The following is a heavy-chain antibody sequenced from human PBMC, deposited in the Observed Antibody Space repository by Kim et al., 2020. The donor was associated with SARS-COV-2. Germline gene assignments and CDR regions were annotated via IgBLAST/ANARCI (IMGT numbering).Heavy chain of an antibody. CDR3: ARGTGGTYYYYYGMDV. V-gene: IGHV1-69*13. J-gene: IGHJ6*02. CDR1: GGTFSSYA. D-gene: IGHD3-10*01. CDR2: IIPLFGTA. Sequence: SVKVSCKASGGTFSSYAISWVRQAPGQGLEWMGGIIPLFGTANYAQKFQGRVTITADESTSTAYMELSSLRSEATAVYYCARGTGGTYYYYYGMDVWGQGTTVTVSS.